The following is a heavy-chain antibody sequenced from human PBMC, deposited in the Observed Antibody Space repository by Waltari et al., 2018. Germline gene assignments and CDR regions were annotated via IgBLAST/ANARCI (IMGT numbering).Heavy chain of an antibody. CDR3: ATPGGYCSSTSCYGRKYGMDV. J-gene: IGHJ6*02. D-gene: IGHD2-2*01. CDR1: AGSISSSNW. CDR2: TYHSGST. Sequence: QVQLQESGPGLVQPSGTLSPTCPVSAGSISSSNWWSWVRQPPGTGLCWMGDTYHSGSTNYNPSLKSRVTISVDKSKNQFSLKLSAVTAADTAVYYCATPGGYCSSTSCYGRKYGMDVWGQGTTVTVSS. V-gene: IGHV4-4*02.